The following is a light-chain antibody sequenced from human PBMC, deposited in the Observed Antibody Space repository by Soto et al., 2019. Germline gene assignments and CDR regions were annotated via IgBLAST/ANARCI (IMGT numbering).Light chain of an antibody. V-gene: IGKV1-5*03. J-gene: IGKJ1*01. CDR2: KAS. CDR3: QHYNSYSEA. CDR1: QTISSW. Sequence: DIQMTQSPSTLSGTVGDRVTINCRASQTISSWLAWYQQKPGKAPKLLIYKASTLKSGVPSRFSGSGSGTEFTLTISSLQPDDFATYYCQHYNSYSEAFAQGTKVDI.